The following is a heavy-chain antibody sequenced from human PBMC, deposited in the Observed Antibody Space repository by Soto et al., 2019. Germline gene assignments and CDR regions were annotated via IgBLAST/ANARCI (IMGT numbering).Heavy chain of an antibody. V-gene: IGHV3-7*05. CDR1: GFNFSNYW. J-gene: IGHJ4*02. Sequence: EVQLVESGGDLVPPGGSLGLSCVASGFNFSNYWMTWARQAPGKGLEWVANINQHGTEKFYVDSVEGRFSISRDNAYHSVYLQMNSLRAEDTAIYYCATDILDYWGQGTSVTVSS. CDR3: ATDILDY. CDR2: INQHGTEK.